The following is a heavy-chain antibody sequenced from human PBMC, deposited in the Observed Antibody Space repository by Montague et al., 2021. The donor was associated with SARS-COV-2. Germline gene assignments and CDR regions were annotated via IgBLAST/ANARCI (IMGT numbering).Heavy chain of an antibody. V-gene: IGHV4-39*02. J-gene: IGHJ4*02. CDR2: IYYSGTT. D-gene: IGHD3-10*01. CDR1: SGSIISNGYY. Sequence: ETLSLTCSVSSGSIISNGYYWGWIRQPPGKELEWIGNIYYSGTTYYNPSLQSRGTISVDTSKNHLSLRLSSVTAADTAVYFCARGMIRGVTTPFDYWGQGSQVTVSS. CDR3: ARGMIRGVTTPFDY.